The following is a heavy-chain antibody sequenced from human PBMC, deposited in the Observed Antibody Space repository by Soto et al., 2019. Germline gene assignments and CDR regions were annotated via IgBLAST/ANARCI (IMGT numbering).Heavy chain of an antibody. CDR2: IYPGDSDT. V-gene: IGHV5-51*01. D-gene: IGHD3-9*01. CDR3: ARRHHDDIVIGYIPPVFDI. Sequence: GESLKISCKGSGYSFTSYWIGWVRQMPGKGLEWMGIIYPGDSDTRYSPSFQGQVTISADKSISTAYLQWSSLTASDTAMYYWARRHHDDIVIGYIPPVFDIGVKGTMDTVSP. J-gene: IGHJ3*02. CDR1: GYSFTSYW.